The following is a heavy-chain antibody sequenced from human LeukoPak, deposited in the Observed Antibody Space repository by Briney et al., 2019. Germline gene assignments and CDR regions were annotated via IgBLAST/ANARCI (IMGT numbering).Heavy chain of an antibody. V-gene: IGHV1-8*01. Sequence: ASVKVSCMGSGYTFTSYDINWVRQATGQGLDWMGWMNPNSGNTGYAQKFQGRVTMTRNTSISTAYMELSSLRSEDTAVYYCARGSDYGGNPYYYYGMDVWGQGTTVTVSS. J-gene: IGHJ6*02. D-gene: IGHD4-23*01. CDR3: ARGSDYGGNPYYYYGMDV. CDR1: GYTFTSYD. CDR2: MNPNSGNT.